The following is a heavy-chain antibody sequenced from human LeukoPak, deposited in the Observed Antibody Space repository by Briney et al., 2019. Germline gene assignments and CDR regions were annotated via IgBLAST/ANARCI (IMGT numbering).Heavy chain of an antibody. V-gene: IGHV4-59*08. CDR1: GGSISSYY. J-gene: IGHJ3*02. CDR3: ASPRVPAAPDAFDI. Sequence: SETLSLTCTVSGGSISSYYWSWIRQPPGKGLEWIGYIYYSGSTNYNPSLKSRVTISVDTSKNQFSLKLSSVTAADTAVYYCASPRVPAAPDAFDIWGQGTMVTVSS. CDR2: IYYSGST. D-gene: IGHD2-2*01.